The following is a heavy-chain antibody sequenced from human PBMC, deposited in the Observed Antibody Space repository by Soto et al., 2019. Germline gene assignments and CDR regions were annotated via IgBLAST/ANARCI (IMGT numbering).Heavy chain of an antibody. Sequence: GASVNVSCKASGGTFSSYAISWVRQAPGQGLEWMGGIIPIFGTANYAQKFQGRVTITADESTSTAYMELSSLRSEDTAVYYCARRITGTYYGSGSGKSYYYYGMDVWGQGTTVTVSS. J-gene: IGHJ6*02. V-gene: IGHV1-69*13. CDR3: ARRITGTYYGSGSGKSYYYYGMDV. CDR2: IIPIFGTA. D-gene: IGHD3-10*01. CDR1: GGTFSSYA.